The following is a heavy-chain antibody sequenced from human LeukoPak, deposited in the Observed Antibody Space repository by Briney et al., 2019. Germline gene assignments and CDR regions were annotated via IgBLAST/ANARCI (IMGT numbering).Heavy chain of an antibody. CDR2: ISGSGGST. J-gene: IGHJ6*03. Sequence: GGSLRLSCAASGFTFSSYGMSWVRQAPGKGLEWVSAISGSGGSTYYADSVKGRFIISRDNSKNTLYLQMNSLRAEDTAVYYCARDRGQQLVFYYYMDVWGKGTTVTVSS. CDR1: GFTFSSYG. CDR3: ARDRGQQLVFYYYMDV. V-gene: IGHV3-23*01. D-gene: IGHD6-13*01.